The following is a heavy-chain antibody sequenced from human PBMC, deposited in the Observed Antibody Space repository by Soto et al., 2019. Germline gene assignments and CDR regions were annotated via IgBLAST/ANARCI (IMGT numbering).Heavy chain of an antibody. CDR3: AREKAVPGTTFDY. CDR1: GFTFSSYW. Sequence: GGSLRLSCVASGFTFSSYWMHWVRQAPGKGLEWVAVIRWDRSSIYYANSVKGRFTISKDNAKNTLYLQMDSLRVEDTAVYYCAREKAVPGTTFDYWGQGTLVTVSS. D-gene: IGHD6-19*01. V-gene: IGHV3-74*01. CDR2: IRWDRSSI. J-gene: IGHJ4*02.